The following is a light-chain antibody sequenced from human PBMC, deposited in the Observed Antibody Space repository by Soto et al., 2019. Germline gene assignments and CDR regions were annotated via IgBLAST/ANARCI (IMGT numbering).Light chain of an antibody. CDR3: QQRSNWPRT. CDR2: DAS. J-gene: IGKJ1*01. CDR1: QSVSSY. V-gene: IGKV3-11*01. Sequence: EIVLPQSPATLSLSPGERATLSCRASQSVSSYLAWYQQKPGQAPRVLIYDASNRATGIPARFSGSGSGTDFTLTISSLEPEDFAVYYCQQRSNWPRTFGQWTKVDIK.